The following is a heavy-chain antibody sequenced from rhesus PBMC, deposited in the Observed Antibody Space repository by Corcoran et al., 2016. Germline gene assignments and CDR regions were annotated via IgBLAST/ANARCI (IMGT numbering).Heavy chain of an antibody. Sequence: QEQLVQSGAEVKKPGASVKVSCKASGYIFTSYVISWLRQAPGQGFEGMGGIHPGYGSTSYAQKFHGKVTITADMSTSTVYMKLSSLRSEDMAVYYCAADRNTYIDYWGQGVLVTVSS. CDR3: AADRNTYIDY. V-gene: IGHV1-70*01. J-gene: IGHJ4*01. CDR1: GYIFTSYV. D-gene: IGHD4-23*01. CDR2: IHPGYGST.